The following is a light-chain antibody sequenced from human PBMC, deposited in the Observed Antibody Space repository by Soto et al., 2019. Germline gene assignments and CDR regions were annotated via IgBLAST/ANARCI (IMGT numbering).Light chain of an antibody. V-gene: IGKV3D-15*01. CDR1: QSVNSN. CDR3: QQYITYRT. CDR2: GAS. Sequence: EIVMTQSPATLSVSPGERATLSCRASQSVNSNYLAWYQQKPGQAPRLLIYGASSRATGIPDRFSGSGSGTEFTLTISSLQTDDFATYYCQQYITYRTFGQGTKVDIK. J-gene: IGKJ1*01.